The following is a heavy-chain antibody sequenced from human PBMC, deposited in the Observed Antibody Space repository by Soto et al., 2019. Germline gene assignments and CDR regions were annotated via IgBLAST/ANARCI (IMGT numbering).Heavy chain of an antibody. V-gene: IGHV4-39*01. CDR2: IYYSGST. Sequence: PSETLSLTCTVSGGSISSSSYYWGWIRQPPGKGLEWIGSIYYSGSTYYNPSLKSRVTISVDTSKNQFSLKLSSVTAADTAVYYCATRDIVVYSGRRPDAFGIWGQGTMVTVSS. CDR1: GGSISSSSYY. J-gene: IGHJ3*02. CDR3: ATRDIVVYSGRRPDAFGI. D-gene: IGHD5-12*01.